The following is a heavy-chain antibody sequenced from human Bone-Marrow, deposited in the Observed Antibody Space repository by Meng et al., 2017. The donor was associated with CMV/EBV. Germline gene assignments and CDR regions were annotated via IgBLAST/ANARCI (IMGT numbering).Heavy chain of an antibody. Sequence: GESLKISCAASGFTFSSYGMHWVRQAPGKGLEWVAFIRYDGSNKYYADSVKGRFTISRDNSKNTLYLQMNSLRAEDTAVYYRARDPSYGYYDFWSGYSGMDVWGQGTTVTVSS. D-gene: IGHD3-3*01. J-gene: IGHJ6*02. V-gene: IGHV3-30*02. CDR2: IRYDGSNK. CDR1: GFTFSSYG. CDR3: ARDPSYGYYDFWSGYSGMDV.